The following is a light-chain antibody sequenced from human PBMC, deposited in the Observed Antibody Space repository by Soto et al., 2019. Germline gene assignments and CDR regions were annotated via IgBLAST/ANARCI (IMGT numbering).Light chain of an antibody. J-gene: IGLJ2*01. CDR2: EVY. CDR3: SSYSGTNNVV. Sequence: QSALTQPPSASGSPGQSVTISCTGTSSDVGGYNYVSWYQQHPGKAPKLMIHEVYKRPSGVPDRFSGSKSGYTASLTVSGLQAEDEADYYCSSYSGTNNVVFGGGTKLTVL. CDR1: SSDVGGYNY. V-gene: IGLV2-8*01.